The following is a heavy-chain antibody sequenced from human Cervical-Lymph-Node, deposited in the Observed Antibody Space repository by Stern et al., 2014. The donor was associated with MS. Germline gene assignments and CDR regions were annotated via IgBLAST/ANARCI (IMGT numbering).Heavy chain of an antibody. D-gene: IGHD6-13*01. V-gene: IGHV3-30*03. J-gene: IGHJ6*02. CDR2: ISYDGSNK. CDR3: AREGQELHDFYYGLDV. CDR1: GFNFNYYG. Sequence: QVQLVESGGGVVQPGRSLRLSCAAAGFNFNYYGIHWVRQAPGKGLEWVALISYDGSNKDYTDSVKGRFTISRDNSKNTMYLQMNSLRPEDTAVYYCAREGQELHDFYYGLDVWGQGTTVTVSS.